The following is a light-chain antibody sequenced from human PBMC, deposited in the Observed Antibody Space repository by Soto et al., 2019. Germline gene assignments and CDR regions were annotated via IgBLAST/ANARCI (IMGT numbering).Light chain of an antibody. CDR2: DTS. J-gene: IGKJ3*01. Sequence: IQMTQSPSSLSASVGDRVTITCQASQDISNYLNWYQQKPGKAPKLLIYDTSTLEPGVPSRFSGSGTATDFTLTISSLQPEDIATYYCQQYDSLPLSFGLGTKVDV. CDR3: QQYDSLPLS. V-gene: IGKV1-33*01. CDR1: QDISNY.